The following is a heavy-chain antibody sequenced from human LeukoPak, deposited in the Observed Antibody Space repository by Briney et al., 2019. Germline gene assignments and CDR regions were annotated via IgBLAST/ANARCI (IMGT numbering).Heavy chain of an antibody. CDR2: ISSSSTYT. J-gene: IGHJ4*02. D-gene: IGHD1-26*01. CDR1: GFTFSSYG. Sequence: GGSLRLSCAASGFTFSSYGMHWVRQAPGKGLEWVSSISSSSTYTYYADSVKGRFTISRDNAKSSLYLQMNSLRAEDTAVYYCASSWEYWGQGTLVTVSS. V-gene: IGHV3-21*06. CDR3: ASSWEY.